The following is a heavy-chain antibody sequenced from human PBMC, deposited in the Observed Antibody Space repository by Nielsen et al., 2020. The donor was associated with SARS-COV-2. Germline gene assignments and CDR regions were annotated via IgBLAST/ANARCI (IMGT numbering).Heavy chain of an antibody. J-gene: IGHJ2*01. CDR3: AKDRGMATTPIWFDL. V-gene: IGHV3-30*18. CDR1: GFTFSSYG. D-gene: IGHD5-24*01. CDR2: ISYDGSNK. Sequence: GESLKISCAASGFTFSSYGMHWVRQAPGKGLEWVAVISYDGSNKYYADSVKSRFTISRDNSKNTLYLQMNSLRAEDTAVYYCAKDRGMATTPIWFDLWGRGTLVTVSS.